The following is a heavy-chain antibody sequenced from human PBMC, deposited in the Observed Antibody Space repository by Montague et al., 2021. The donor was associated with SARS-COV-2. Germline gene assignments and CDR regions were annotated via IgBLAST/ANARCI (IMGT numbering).Heavy chain of an antibody. CDR1: GGSISNSVYY. Sequence: SETLSLTCTVSGGSISNSVYYWGWVRQPPGKGLVWIGSNYYTGSTYYNPSLKSRLTISVATSENQFSLNLRSMTAADTAVYYCARHPQHWGQGTLVTVSS. J-gene: IGHJ1*01. CDR3: ARHPQH. V-gene: IGHV4-39*01. CDR2: NYYTGST.